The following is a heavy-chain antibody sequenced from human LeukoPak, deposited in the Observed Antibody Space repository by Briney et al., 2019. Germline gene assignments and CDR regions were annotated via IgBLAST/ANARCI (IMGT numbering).Heavy chain of an antibody. CDR2: IYYSGST. CDR3: AGAGRSDNYFYYMDV. CDR1: GGSISSYY. V-gene: IGHV4-59*01. J-gene: IGHJ6*03. Sequence: SETLSLTCTVSGGSISSYYWSWIRQPPGKGLEWIGYIYYSGSTNYNPSLKSRVTISVDTSKNQFSLKLSSVTSADTAVYYCAGAGRSDNYFYYMDVWGKGTTVTVSS.